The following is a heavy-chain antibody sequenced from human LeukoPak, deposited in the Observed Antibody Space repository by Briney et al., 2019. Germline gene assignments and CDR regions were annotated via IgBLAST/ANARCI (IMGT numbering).Heavy chain of an antibody. J-gene: IGHJ4*02. V-gene: IGHV3-30-3*01. Sequence: GGSLRLSCAASGFTFSSYAMHWVRQAPGKGLEWVAVISYDGSNKYYADSVKGRFTISRDNSKNTLYLQMNSLRAEDTAVYYCARVLLTTRQRCYFDYWGQGTLVTVSS. D-gene: IGHD4-11*01. CDR3: ARVLLTTRQRCYFDY. CDR1: GFTFSSYA. CDR2: ISYDGSNK.